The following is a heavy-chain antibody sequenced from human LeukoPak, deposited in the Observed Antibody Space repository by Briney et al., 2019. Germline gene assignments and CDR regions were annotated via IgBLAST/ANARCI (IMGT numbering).Heavy chain of an antibody. CDR1: GGSFSGYY. CDR2: INHSGST. D-gene: IGHD3-22*01. CDR3: ARGPYYYDPRNNYDVVGFGY. Sequence: SETLSLTCAGYGGSFSGYYWSGIRQPPGKGLEGIREINHSGSTNYNPSLKSRVTISVDTSKNQFSLKLSSVTAADTAVYYCARGPYYYDPRNNYDVVGFGYWGQGTLVTVSS. V-gene: IGHV4-34*01. J-gene: IGHJ4*02.